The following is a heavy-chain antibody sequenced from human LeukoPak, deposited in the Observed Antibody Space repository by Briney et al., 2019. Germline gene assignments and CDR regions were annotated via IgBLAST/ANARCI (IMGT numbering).Heavy chain of an antibody. Sequence: GGSLRLFCAVSGFTFSSSEMKCVRQATGKGVEWLSYISSSGSTIYYADSVKDRFTISRDNAKKTLFLQMNSLRAEDTAVYYCATSHRGDIWAVSWFDPWGQGTLVTVSS. J-gene: IGHJ5*02. V-gene: IGHV3-48*03. D-gene: IGHD3-9*01. CDR1: GFTFSSSE. CDR3: ATSHRGDIWAVSWFDP. CDR2: ISSSGSTI.